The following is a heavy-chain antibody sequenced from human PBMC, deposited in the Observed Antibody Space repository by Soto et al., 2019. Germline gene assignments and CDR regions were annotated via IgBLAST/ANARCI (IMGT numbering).Heavy chain of an antibody. CDR2: ISWNSGSI. J-gene: IGHJ3*02. Sequence: EVQLVESGGGLVQPGRSLRLSCAASGFTFDDYAMHWVQQAPGKGLEWVSGISWNSGSIGYADSVKGRFTISRDNAKNSLYLQMNSLRAEDTALYYCAKTYSSGWYLGNDAFDIWGQGTMVTVSS. CDR1: GFTFDDYA. D-gene: IGHD6-19*01. CDR3: AKTYSSGWYLGNDAFDI. V-gene: IGHV3-9*01.